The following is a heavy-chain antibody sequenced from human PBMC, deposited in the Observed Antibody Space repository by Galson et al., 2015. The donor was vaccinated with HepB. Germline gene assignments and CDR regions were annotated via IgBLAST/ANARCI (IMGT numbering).Heavy chain of an antibody. Sequence: SLRLSCAASGFTFSSNWMTWVRQAPGKGLEWVAGIEEDENDKYYVDSVKGRFTISRDSSKNTLYLQMNSLRTEDTAVYYCATRAMVAPKWGQGILVTVSS. D-gene: IGHD2-8*01. CDR2: IEEDENDK. CDR1: GFTFSSNW. CDR3: ATRAMVAPK. V-gene: IGHV3-7*01. J-gene: IGHJ4*02.